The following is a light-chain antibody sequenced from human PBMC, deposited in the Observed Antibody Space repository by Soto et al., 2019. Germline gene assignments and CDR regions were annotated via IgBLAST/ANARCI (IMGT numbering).Light chain of an antibody. Sequence: QSVLTQPPSASGTPGQRVTISCSGSSSNIGSKYVYWYQQLPGTAPKLLMYRNNQRPSGVPDRFSGSKSGTSASLAISGLRSEDEADYHCAPWDSNLGGPAFGGGTKLTVL. CDR1: SSNIGSKY. CDR2: RNN. V-gene: IGLV1-47*01. J-gene: IGLJ2*01. CDR3: APWDSNLGGPA.